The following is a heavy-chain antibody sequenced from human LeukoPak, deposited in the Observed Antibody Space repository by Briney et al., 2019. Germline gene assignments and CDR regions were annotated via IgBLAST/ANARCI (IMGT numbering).Heavy chain of an antibody. V-gene: IGHV4-34*01. CDR2: INHSGSP. CDR1: GFSFTNAW. J-gene: IGHJ6*02. CDR3: ARAGHYFGGDRSQRYGMDV. D-gene: IGHD2-21*02. Sequence: GSLRLSCAASGFSFTNAWMSWVRQPPGKGLEWIGEINHSGSPNYNPSLKSRVTISVDTSKNQFSLKVSSVTAADTAVYHCARAGHYFGGDRSQRYGMDVWGQGTTVTVSS.